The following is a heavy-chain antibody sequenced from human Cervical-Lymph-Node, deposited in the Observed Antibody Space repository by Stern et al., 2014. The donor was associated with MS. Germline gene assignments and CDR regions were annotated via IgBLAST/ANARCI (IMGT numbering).Heavy chain of an antibody. CDR1: GGSISSSGYY. J-gene: IGHJ5*02. CDR2: IHDSGST. D-gene: IGHD1-26*01. V-gene: IGHV4-61*02. CDR3: ATTRWDLFTWNWFDP. Sequence: VQLVESGPGLVKPSQTLSLTCTVSGGSISSSGYYWSWIRQPADKGLEWIGRIHDSGSTYYNPSLKSRVTISMDTAKHPFSTKLPSVTAADTAVYYCATTRWDLFTWNWFDPWGQGTLVTVSS.